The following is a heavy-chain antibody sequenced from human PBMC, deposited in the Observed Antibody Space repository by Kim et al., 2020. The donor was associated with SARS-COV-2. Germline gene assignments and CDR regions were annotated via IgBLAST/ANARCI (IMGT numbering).Heavy chain of an antibody. CDR2: IYSGGST. D-gene: IGHD1-26*01. CDR1: GFTVSSNY. V-gene: IGHV3-53*01. Sequence: GGSLRLSCAASGFTVSSNYMSWVRQAPGKGLEWVSVIYSGGSTYYADSVKGRFTISRDNSKNTLYLQMNSLRAEDTAVYYCARDRPIVGATGDNDYWGQGTLVTVSS. CDR3: ARDRPIVGATGDNDY. J-gene: IGHJ4*02.